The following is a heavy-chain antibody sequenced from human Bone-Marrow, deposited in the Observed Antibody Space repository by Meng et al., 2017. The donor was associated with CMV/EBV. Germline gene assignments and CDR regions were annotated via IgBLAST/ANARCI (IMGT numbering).Heavy chain of an antibody. Sequence: SETLSLTCTVSGYSISSGYYWGWIRQPPGKGLEWIGYIYYSGSTNYNPSLKSRVTISVDTSKNQFSLKLSSVTAADTAVYYCARATSPGGYFPFSYYYGMDVWGQGTTVTVSS. J-gene: IGHJ6*01. CDR3: ARATSPGGYFPFSYYYGMDV. CDR2: IYYSGST. CDR1: GYSISSGYY. V-gene: IGHV4-61*01. D-gene: IGHD2-2*03.